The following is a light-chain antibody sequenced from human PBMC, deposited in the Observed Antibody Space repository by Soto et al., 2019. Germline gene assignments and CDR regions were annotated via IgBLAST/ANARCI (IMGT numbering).Light chain of an antibody. V-gene: IGKV3-11*01. J-gene: IGKJ5*01. CDR3: QQRASWPIT. CDR2: DAS. Sequence: EIVLTQSPATLSLSPGEIATLSCSASQSVSTFLVWYQQKPGQAPRLLIYDASTRATGIPARFSGSGSGTDFTLTISSLEPEDIAVYYCQQRASWPITFGQGTRLEIK. CDR1: QSVSTF.